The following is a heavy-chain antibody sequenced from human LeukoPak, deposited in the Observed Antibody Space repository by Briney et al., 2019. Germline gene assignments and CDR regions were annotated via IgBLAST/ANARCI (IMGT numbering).Heavy chain of an antibody. CDR3: ARVRFLEWFTDY. CDR2: IYTSGST. D-gene: IGHD3-3*01. CDR1: GGSISSGSYY. Sequence: PSETLSLTCTVSGGSISSGSYYWSWIRQPAGKGLEWIGRIYTSGSTNYNPSLKSRVTISVDTSKNQFSLKLSSVTAADTAVYYCARVRFLEWFTDYWGQGTLVTVSS. J-gene: IGHJ4*02. V-gene: IGHV4-61*02.